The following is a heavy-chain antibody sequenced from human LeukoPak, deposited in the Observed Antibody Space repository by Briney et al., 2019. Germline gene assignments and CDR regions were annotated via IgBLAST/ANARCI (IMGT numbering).Heavy chain of an antibody. D-gene: IGHD1-26*01. Sequence: GGSLRLSCAASGFTFDDYAMHWVRQAPGKGLEWVSGISWNSGSIGYADSVKGRFTISRDNAKNSLYLQMNSLRAEDTALYYCARGAVGATMAFDYWGQGTLVTVSS. CDR1: GFTFDDYA. J-gene: IGHJ4*02. V-gene: IGHV3-9*01. CDR3: ARGAVGATMAFDY. CDR2: ISWNSGSI.